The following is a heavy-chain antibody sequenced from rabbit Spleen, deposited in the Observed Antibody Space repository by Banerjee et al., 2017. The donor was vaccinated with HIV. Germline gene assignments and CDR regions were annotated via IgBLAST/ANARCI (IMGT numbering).Heavy chain of an antibody. CDR2: IEPDSSGFT. J-gene: IGHJ3*01. CDR1: GVSFSSSSY. D-gene: IGHD2-1*01. V-gene: IGHV1S45*01. CDR3: AIATMTMVITDL. Sequence: QEQLVESGGGLVQPEGSLTLTCTASGVSFSSSSYLCWVRQAPGKGLEWIACIEPDSSGFTYFATWAKGRFTISKTSSTTVTLQMTRLTAADTATYFCAIATMTMVITDLWGQGTLVTVS.